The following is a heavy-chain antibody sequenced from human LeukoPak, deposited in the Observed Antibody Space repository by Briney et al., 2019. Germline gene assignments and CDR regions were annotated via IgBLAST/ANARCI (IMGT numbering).Heavy chain of an antibody. Sequence: AGGSLRLSYAASGFTFSSYSMNWVRQAPGKGLEWVSYISSSSSTIYYADSVKGRFTISRDNAKNSLYLQMNSLRAEDTAVYYCARFALKTPPTDWGQGTLVTVSS. CDR3: ARFALKTPPTD. CDR1: GFTFSSYS. CDR2: ISSSSSTI. J-gene: IGHJ4*02. V-gene: IGHV3-48*01.